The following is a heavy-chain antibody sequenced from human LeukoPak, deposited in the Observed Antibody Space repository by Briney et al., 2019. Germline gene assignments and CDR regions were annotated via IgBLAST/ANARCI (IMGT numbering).Heavy chain of an antibody. D-gene: IGHD3-10*01. CDR3: ARDDTMVRSHAFDI. CDR2: IYTSGST. Sequence: KPSDTLSLTCTVSGGSISSYCWSWIRQPAGKGLEWIGRIYTSGSTNYNPSLKSRVTMSVDTSKNQFSLKLSSVTAADTAVYYCARDDTMVRSHAFDIWGQGTMVTVSS. V-gene: IGHV4-4*07. CDR1: GGSISSYC. J-gene: IGHJ3*02.